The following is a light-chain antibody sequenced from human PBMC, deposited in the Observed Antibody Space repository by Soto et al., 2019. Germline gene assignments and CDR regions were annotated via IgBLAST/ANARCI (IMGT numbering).Light chain of an antibody. V-gene: IGLV1-44*01. CDR3: AAWDDSLSGYV. J-gene: IGLJ1*01. Sequence: QSVLTQPPSASGTPAQRVTISCSGSSSNIGTNTVNWYQHLPGTAPKLLIYKNNQRPSGVPDRFSGSKSGTSASLAISGLQSEDEADYYCAAWDDSLSGYVFGTGTKLT. CDR1: SSNIGTNT. CDR2: KNN.